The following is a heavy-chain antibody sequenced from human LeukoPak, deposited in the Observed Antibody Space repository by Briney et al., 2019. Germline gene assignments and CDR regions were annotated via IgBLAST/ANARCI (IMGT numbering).Heavy chain of an antibody. CDR1: GFTFNNYG. CDR2: ISGSGGST. CDR3: AKDRDTVRFLEWLLPYYFDY. J-gene: IGHJ4*02. Sequence: GRSLRLSCAASGFTFNNYGMHWVRQAPGKGLEWVSAISGSGGSTYYADSVKGRFTISRDNSKNTLYLQMNSLRAEDTAVYYCAKDRDTVRFLEWLLPYYFDYWGQGTLVTVSS. V-gene: IGHV3-23*01. D-gene: IGHD3-3*01.